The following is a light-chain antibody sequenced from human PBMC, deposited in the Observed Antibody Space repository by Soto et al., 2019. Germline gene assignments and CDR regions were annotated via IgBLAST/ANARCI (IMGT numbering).Light chain of an antibody. Sequence: DIGRTGSPAPLSLSPGESAPLSCRASQSVSTYLAWYQQKPGQAPRLLIYDASTRATGIPARFSGSGSGTDFTLTISSLQSEDFAVYYCQQHNTFLGTFGEGTKVDIK. CDR2: DAS. J-gene: IGKJ4*02. CDR3: QQHNTFLGT. CDR1: QSVSTY. V-gene: IGKV3D-15*01.